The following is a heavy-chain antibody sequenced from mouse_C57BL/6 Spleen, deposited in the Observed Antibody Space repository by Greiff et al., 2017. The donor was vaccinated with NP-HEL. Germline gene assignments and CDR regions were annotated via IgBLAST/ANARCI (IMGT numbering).Heavy chain of an antibody. J-gene: IGHJ3*01. V-gene: IGHV1-54*01. D-gene: IGHD3-2*02. Sequence: QVQLQQSGAELVRPGTSVKVSCKASGYAFTNYLIEWVKQRPGQGLEWIGVINPGSGGTNYNEKFKGKATLTADKSSSTAYMQLSSLTSEDSAVYFCARGGSSGYHGPWFAYWGQGTLVTVSA. CDR1: GYAFTNYL. CDR3: ARGGSSGYHGPWFAY. CDR2: INPGSGGT.